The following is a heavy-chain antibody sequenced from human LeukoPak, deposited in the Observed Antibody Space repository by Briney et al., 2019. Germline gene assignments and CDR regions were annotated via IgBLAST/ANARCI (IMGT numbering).Heavy chain of an antibody. CDR3: ARVKRTAAIPYFDY. CDR2: IRYDGSNK. CDR1: GFTFSSYG. J-gene: IGHJ4*02. D-gene: IGHD2-2*02. V-gene: IGHV3-30*02. Sequence: GGSLRLSCAASGFTFSSYGMHWVRQAPGKGLEWVAFIRYDGSNKYYADSVKGRFTISRDNSKNTLYLQMNSLRAEDTAVYYCARVKRTAAIPYFDYWGQGTLVTVSS.